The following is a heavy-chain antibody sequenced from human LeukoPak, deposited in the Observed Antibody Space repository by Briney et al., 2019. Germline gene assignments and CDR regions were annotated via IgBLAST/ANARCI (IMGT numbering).Heavy chain of an antibody. V-gene: IGHV1-2*02. CDR3: ARVADGSGSYSY. J-gene: IGHJ4*02. Sequence: ASVKDSCKASGYTFTGYYMHWVRQAPGQGLEWMGWINPNSGGTNYAQKFQGRVTMTRDTSISTAYMELSRLRSDDTAVYYCARVADGSGSYSYWGQGTLVTVSS. CDR1: GYTFTGYY. D-gene: IGHD3-10*01. CDR2: INPNSGGT.